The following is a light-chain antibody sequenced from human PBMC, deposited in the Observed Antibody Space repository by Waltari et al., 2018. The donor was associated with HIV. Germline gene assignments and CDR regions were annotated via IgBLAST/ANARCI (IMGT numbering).Light chain of an antibody. V-gene: IGLV1-47*01. Sequence: QSVLTQAPSASGTPGQRVTISCSGSGSNLGHNYVYWYQQFSGSAPKLLIYKTYQRPSGVPARFSGSKSDTSASLAISGLRSEDEAEYFCAAWDDTVSGPVFGGGTKVAVL. J-gene: IGLJ2*01. CDR1: GSNLGHNY. CDR3: AAWDDTVSGPV. CDR2: KTY.